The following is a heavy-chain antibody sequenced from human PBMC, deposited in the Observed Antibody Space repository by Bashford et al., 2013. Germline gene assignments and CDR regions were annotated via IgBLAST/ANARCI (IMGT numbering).Heavy chain of an antibody. V-gene: IGHV1-69*10. CDR1: GGTFSSYA. Sequence: SVKVSCKASGGTFSSYAISWVRQAPGQGLEWMGGIIPILGIANYAQKFQGRVTITADKSTSTAYMELSSLRSEDTAVYYCATRLPEVLTILESAGGTVLDVVGAQGTTGRPSP. D-gene: IGHD3-3*01. CDR2: IIPILGIA. J-gene: IGHJ6*02. CDR3: ATRLPEVLTILESAGGTVLDVV.